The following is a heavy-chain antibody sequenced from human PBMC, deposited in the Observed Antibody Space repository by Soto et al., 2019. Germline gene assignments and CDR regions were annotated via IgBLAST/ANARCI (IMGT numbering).Heavy chain of an antibody. J-gene: IGHJ6*02. CDR3: ARGVKQCATDECYFYGVDV. CDR2: ISAYNGNT. CDR1: GYTFTSYG. V-gene: IGHV1-18*01. D-gene: IGHD2-8*01. Sequence: ASVKVSCKASGYTFTSYGISWVRQAPGQGLEWMGWISAYNGNTNYAQKLQGRVTMTTDTSTSTAYMELRSLRSDDTAVYYCARGVKQCATDECYFYGVDVWGQGTTVTVSS.